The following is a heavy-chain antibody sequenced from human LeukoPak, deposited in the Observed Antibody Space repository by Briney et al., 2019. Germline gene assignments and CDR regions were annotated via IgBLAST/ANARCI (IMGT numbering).Heavy chain of an antibody. Sequence: PSETLSLTCTVSGGSMSSIYWSWIRQPPGKRLEWIGYIYYSGTTSYNPSLKGRVTISIDTSNNHFSLKVRSVTAGDTAMYYCARGWPDYYSMDIWGPGTTVTVSS. CDR1: GGSMSSIY. CDR2: IYYSGTT. CDR3: ARGWPDYYSMDI. D-gene: IGHD2-15*01. V-gene: IGHV4-59*01. J-gene: IGHJ6*02.